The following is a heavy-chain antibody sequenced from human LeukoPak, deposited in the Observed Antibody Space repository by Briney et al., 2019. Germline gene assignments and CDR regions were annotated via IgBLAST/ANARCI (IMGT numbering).Heavy chain of an antibody. D-gene: IGHD2-21*01. CDR3: ASEGMVLAYCGGDCYTFDY. Sequence: SVNVSCKVSGVTFSSYAISRVRQAPGPGLEWMGGIIPIFGRANYAQQFQGTVTITADESTSTAYMELSSLRSEDTAVYYCASEGMVLAYCGGDCYTFDYWGQGTLVTVSS. J-gene: IGHJ4*02. CDR1: GVTFSSYA. CDR2: IIPIFGRA. V-gene: IGHV1-69*01.